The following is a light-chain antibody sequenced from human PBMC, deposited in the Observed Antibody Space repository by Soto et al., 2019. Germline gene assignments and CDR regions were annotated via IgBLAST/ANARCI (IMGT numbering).Light chain of an antibody. Sequence: QLVLTQSSSASASLGSSVKLTCTLSSGHSSYIIAWHQQQPGKAPRYLMKLEGSGSYNKGSGVPDRFSGSSSGADRYLTISNLQSEDEADYYCETWDSNTPVFGGGTKLTV. V-gene: IGLV4-60*03. CDR2: LEGSGSY. CDR3: ETWDSNTPV. J-gene: IGLJ2*01. CDR1: SGHSSYI.